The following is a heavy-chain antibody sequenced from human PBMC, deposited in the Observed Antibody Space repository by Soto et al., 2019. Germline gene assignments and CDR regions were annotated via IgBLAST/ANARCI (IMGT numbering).Heavy chain of an antibody. J-gene: IGHJ4*02. CDR3: ARSFDVSGFFPDFDN. D-gene: IGHD5-12*01. CDR1: GFSLSTSGVG. Sequence: QITLKESGPTLVKPTQTLTLTCTFSGFSLSTSGVGVGWISQPPGKALEWLALIYWDDNKRYSPSLKSRLTITKDTSKNQVVLTMTNMDPVDTATYYCARSFDVSGFFPDFDNWGQGSLVTVSS. CDR2: IYWDDNK. V-gene: IGHV2-5*02.